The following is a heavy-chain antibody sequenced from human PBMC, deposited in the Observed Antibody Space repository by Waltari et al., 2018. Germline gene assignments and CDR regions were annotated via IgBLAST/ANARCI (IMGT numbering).Heavy chain of an antibody. Sequence: DVQLVQSGAEVKKPGESLRISCYGPGYAFTNFWLAWLRPPPGKGLEYLGVIYPADSDTRYSPSFQGHVTISADKSTSTTYLQWSSLKASDTAIYYCARRNGPFDIWGQGTMVTVSS. CDR1: GYAFTNFW. CDR3: ARRNGPFDI. J-gene: IGHJ3*02. CDR2: IYPADSDT. V-gene: IGHV5-51*01. D-gene: IGHD2-8*01.